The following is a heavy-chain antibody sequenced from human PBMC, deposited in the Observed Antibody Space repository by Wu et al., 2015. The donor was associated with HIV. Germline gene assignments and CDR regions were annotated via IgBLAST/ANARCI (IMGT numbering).Heavy chain of an antibody. Sequence: QVQLVQSGAEVRKPGSSVKVSCKASGGTFSRSGFSWVRQVPGQGFEWMGRIIPIHGAANYAQKFEGRVTITADESTSTAYMDLSSLTSEDTAVYYCATRPGSGYSYGYIAFDIWGQGTMVTVSS. J-gene: IGHJ3*02. V-gene: IGHV1-69*11. CDR2: IIPIHGAA. D-gene: IGHD5-18*01. CDR3: ATRPGSGYSYGYIAFDI. CDR1: GGTFSRSG.